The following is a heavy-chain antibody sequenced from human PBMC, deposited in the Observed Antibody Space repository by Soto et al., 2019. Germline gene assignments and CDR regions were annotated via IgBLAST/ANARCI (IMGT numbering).Heavy chain of an antibody. Sequence: QVQLVQSGADVKKPGASVKVSCKTSGYNFMENAVHCVRQAPGQGLEWMGWINCANGNTKYSRKMQGGLPISRDAAATTVYMELSALASEDTAVYFCARDVVGSACRYWCQGTLVSVSS. D-gene: IGHD6-19*01. J-gene: IGHJ4*02. CDR3: ARDVVGSACRY. V-gene: IGHV1-3*01. CDR2: INCANGNT. CDR1: GYNFMENA.